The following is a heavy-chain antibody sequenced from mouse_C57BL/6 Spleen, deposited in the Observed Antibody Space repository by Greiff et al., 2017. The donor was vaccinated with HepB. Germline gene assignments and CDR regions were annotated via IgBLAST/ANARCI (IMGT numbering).Heavy chain of an antibody. CDR2: IYPGSGST. CDR1: GYTFTSYW. J-gene: IGHJ3*01. D-gene: IGHD1-1*01. V-gene: IGHV1-55*01. Sequence: QVQLQQPGAELVKPGASVKMSCKASGYTFTSYWITWVKQRPGQGLEWIGDIYPGSGSTNYNEKFKSKATLTVDTSSSTAYMQLSSLTSEDSAVYYCAGYYGSSPAWFAYWGQGTLVTVSA. CDR3: AGYYGSSPAWFAY.